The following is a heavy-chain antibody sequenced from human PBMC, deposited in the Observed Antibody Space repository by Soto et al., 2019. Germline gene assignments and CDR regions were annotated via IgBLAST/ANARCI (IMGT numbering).Heavy chain of an antibody. D-gene: IGHD3-22*01. V-gene: IGHV4-38-2*02. CDR2: IYHSGTT. CDR1: GYSIGRGSY. CDR3: ARDNYYFETTGYRNFDY. J-gene: IGHJ4*02. Sequence: SETLSLTCAVSGYSIGRGSYWGWIRQPPGKGLEWIATIYHSGTTFYNPSLKSRVSITVDTSNNQFSLKLTSVTAADTAVYYCARDNYYFETTGYRNFDYWSQGTLVTVSS.